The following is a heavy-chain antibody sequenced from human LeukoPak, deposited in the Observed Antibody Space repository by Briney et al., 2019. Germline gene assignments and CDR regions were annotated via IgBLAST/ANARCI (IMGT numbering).Heavy chain of an antibody. J-gene: IGHJ6*03. CDR2: INPNSGGT. V-gene: IGHV1-2*02. CDR1: GYTFTGYY. D-gene: IGHD1-1*01. Sequence: ASVKVSCKASGYTFTGYYMHWVRQAPGQGLEWMGWINPNSGGTNYAQKFQGRVTMTRDTSISTAYMELSRLRSDDTAVYYCARAHSWNYYYYMDVWGKGTTVTVSS. CDR3: ARAHSWNYYYYMDV.